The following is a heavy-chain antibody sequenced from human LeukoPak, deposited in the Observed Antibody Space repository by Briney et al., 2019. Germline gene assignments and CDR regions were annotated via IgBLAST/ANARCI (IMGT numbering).Heavy chain of an antibody. V-gene: IGHV3-74*03. J-gene: IGHJ4*02. CDR3: AGALGGQGGH. Sequence: GGSLRLSCAASGFTFSRYWMHWVRQAPGKGLVWVSLIKNDGSSTTYADSVKGRFTISRDNAKNTLFLQMNSLRVDDTAIYYGAGALGGQGGHWGQGTLVTVSS. CDR1: GFTFSRYW. CDR2: IKNDGSST. D-gene: IGHD1-26*01.